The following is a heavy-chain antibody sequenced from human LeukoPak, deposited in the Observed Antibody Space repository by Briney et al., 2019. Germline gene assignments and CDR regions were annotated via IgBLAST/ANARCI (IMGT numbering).Heavy chain of an antibody. Sequence: PSQTLSLTCSVSGGSISSGSYYWSCLRQPAGQGLEWIGRIYTSGSTSYSPSLKSRVTISLDTSKNQFSLKLTSVTAADTAVYSCARGRDGYYFDYWGQGTLVTVSS. CDR2: IYTSGST. V-gene: IGHV4-61*02. J-gene: IGHJ4*02. D-gene: IGHD5-24*01. CDR1: GGSISSGSYY. CDR3: ARGRDGYYFDY.